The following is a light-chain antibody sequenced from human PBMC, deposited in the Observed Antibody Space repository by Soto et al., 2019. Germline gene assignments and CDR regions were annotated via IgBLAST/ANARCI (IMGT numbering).Light chain of an antibody. CDR1: QSLLHSNGYSY. CDR3: MQALQTPLT. Sequence: IAFPHCQLFLPVTPGELGSSSFRSTQSLLHSNGYSYLDWYLQKPGQSPQLLIYLGSNRSSGVPDRFSGSGSGTDFTLKISRVEAEDVGVYYCMQALQTPLTFGGGTKVDI. V-gene: IGKV2-28*01. CDR2: LGS. J-gene: IGKJ4*01.